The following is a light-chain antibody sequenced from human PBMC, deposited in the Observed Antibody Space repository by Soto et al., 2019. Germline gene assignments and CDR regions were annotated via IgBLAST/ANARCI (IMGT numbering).Light chain of an antibody. CDR3: QQANSFPLT. J-gene: IGKJ4*01. V-gene: IGKV1-12*01. CDR2: TGS. Sequence: DIQMTQSPSSVSASVGDRVSITCRASQGISNWLVWYQQKPGRAPKLLIYTGSSLQSGVPSRFSGTGSGTYFTLTISSLQPEDVATYYCQQANSFPLTFGGGTKVEIK. CDR1: QGISNW.